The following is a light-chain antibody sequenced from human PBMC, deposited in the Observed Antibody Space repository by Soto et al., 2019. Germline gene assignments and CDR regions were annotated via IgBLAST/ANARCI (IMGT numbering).Light chain of an antibody. CDR2: GAS. Sequence: EIVLAQSPGSLSLSPGERATLSCRASQSVGSGYLAWYQQKPGQAPRLLIYGASTRATGLPARFSGSGSGTEFTLTISSLQSEDFAVYYCQQYNKWPPITFGQGTRLEI. CDR1: QSVGSGY. V-gene: IGKV3-15*01. CDR3: QQYNKWPPIT. J-gene: IGKJ5*01.